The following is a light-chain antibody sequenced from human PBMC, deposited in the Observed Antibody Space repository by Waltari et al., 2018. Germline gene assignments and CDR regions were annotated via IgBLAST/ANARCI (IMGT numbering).Light chain of an antibody. Sequence: EIVMTEPPATLSVFPGERATLSCRASQNIRSNLAWYQHKPGQAPRLLIYGASTRATGIPARFSGSGSGTEFTLTISSLQSEDFAVYFCQQYDNWLGTFGQGTKVEIK. V-gene: IGKV3-15*01. CDR1: QNIRSN. J-gene: IGKJ1*01. CDR2: GAS. CDR3: QQYDNWLGT.